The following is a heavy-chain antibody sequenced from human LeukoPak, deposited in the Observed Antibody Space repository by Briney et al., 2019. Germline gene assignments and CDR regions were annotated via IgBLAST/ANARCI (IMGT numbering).Heavy chain of an antibody. D-gene: IGHD6-13*01. Sequence: PSETLSLTCTVSGGSISSYYWSWIRQPAGKGLEWIGRIYISGSTNYNPSLKSRVTISVDTAKNQFSLNLSSVTAADTAVYYCARAIVGHLRTSSLSYFYYYMDVWGKGTTVTVSS. CDR1: GGSISSYY. CDR3: ARAIVGHLRTSSLSYFYYYMDV. V-gene: IGHV4-4*07. J-gene: IGHJ6*03. CDR2: IYISGST.